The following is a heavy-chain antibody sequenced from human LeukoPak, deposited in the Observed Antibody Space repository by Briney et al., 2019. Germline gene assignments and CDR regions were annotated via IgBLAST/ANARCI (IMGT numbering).Heavy chain of an antibody. V-gene: IGHV3-66*02. CDR2: LYPGGNT. D-gene: IGHD6-13*01. CDR1: GLTVSKTY. J-gene: IGHJ4*02. CDR3: AADGYSSSWFLY. Sequence: GGSLRHSCAASGLTVSKTYMSWVREAPGKGLEWVSVLYPGGNTYYADSVKGRFTISRDNSKNTLYLQMNSLRTEDTAVYYCAADGYSSSWFLYWGQGTLVTVSS.